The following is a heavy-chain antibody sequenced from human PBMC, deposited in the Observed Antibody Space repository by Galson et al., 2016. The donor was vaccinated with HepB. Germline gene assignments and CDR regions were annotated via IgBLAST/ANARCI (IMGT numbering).Heavy chain of an antibody. Sequence: SVKVSCKVSGHTLSEFPMHWVRQTPGEGLEWMGGFDPENSETNYAQKFQGRVTMTEDTSTDTAYLELTSLTAEDTALYFCATAITVAGIFDYWGQGTRVTVSS. D-gene: IGHD6-19*01. CDR3: ATAITVAGIFDY. V-gene: IGHV1-24*01. CDR1: GHTLSEFP. CDR2: FDPENSET. J-gene: IGHJ4*02.